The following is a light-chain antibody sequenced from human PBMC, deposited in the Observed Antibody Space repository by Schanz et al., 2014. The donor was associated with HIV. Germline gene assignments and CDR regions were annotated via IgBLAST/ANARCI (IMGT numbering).Light chain of an antibody. V-gene: IGKV3-20*01. CDR1: QSVSSSY. J-gene: IGKJ4*02. CDR3: HHYGDSRGT. CDR2: GAS. Sequence: EIVLTQSPGTLSLSPGERATLSCRASQSVSSSYLAWYQQKPNQAPRLLIYGASSRATGIPDRFSGSGSGTDFTLTISRLEPDDFAVYYCHHYGDSRGTFGGGTEVDI.